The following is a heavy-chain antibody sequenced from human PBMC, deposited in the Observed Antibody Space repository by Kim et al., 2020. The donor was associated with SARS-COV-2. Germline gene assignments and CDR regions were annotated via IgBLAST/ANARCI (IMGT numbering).Heavy chain of an antibody. D-gene: IGHD2-2*01. V-gene: IGHV3-66*01. CDR1: GFTVSSNY. CDR2: IYSGGST. Sequence: GGSLRLSCAASGFTVSSNYMSWVRQAPGKGLEWVSVIYSGGSTYYADSVKGRFTISRDNSKNTLYLQMNSLRAEDTAVYYCARAWGLGPADVSDAFDIWGQGTMVTVSS. J-gene: IGHJ3*02. CDR3: ARAWGLGPADVSDAFDI.